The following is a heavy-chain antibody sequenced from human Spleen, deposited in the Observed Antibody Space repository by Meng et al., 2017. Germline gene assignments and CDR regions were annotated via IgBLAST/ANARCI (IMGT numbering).Heavy chain of an antibody. D-gene: IGHD6-13*01. CDR3: AEDEDISAAGSLSSDD. V-gene: IGHV1-2*06. CDR2: INTGRGYT. CDR1: AYTVAAYS. Sequence: QGHLTQARPKVTVPGPAVTACCQAPAYTVAAYSIKWVCRGCGRGLEGKGRINTGRGYTNDAQGFKRRVTMTVDTSISTAYMELSGLRSYDIAMYSGAEDEDISAAGSLSSDDWGQGTLVTVSS. J-gene: IGHJ4*02.